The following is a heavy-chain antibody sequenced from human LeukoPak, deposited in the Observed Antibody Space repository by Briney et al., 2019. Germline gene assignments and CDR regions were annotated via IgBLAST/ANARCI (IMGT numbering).Heavy chain of an antibody. D-gene: IGHD2-15*01. CDR3: TKAVVLSTTSSY. Sequence: QSGGSLRLSCTASGFTFRKYAMSGVRQAPGKGLEWVSAISSSGGNTYYADSVKGRFTISRDNSENTLYLQLNSLRVEDTAVYYCTKAVVLSTTSSYWGQGTLVTVSS. CDR2: ISSSGGNT. V-gene: IGHV3-23*01. CDR1: GFTFRKYA. J-gene: IGHJ4*02.